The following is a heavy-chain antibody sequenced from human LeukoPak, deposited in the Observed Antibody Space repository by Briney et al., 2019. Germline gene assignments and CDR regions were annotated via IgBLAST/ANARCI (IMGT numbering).Heavy chain of an antibody. D-gene: IGHD3-10*01. J-gene: IGHJ4*02. V-gene: IGHV3-23*01. Sequence: PGGSLRLSCAASGFTFSSYAMSWVRQAPGKGLEWVSAISGSGGSTYYADSVKGRFTISRDNSKNTLYLQMNSLRAEDTAVNYCAKDQVGAGAYFDYWGQGTLVTVSS. CDR1: GFTFSSYA. CDR3: AKDQVGAGAYFDY. CDR2: ISGSGGST.